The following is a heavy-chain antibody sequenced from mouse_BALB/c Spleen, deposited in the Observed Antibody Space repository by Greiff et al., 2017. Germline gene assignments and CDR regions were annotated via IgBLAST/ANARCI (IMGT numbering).Heavy chain of an antibody. CDR2: IDPENGNT. Sequence: EVQLQQSGAELVRPGALVKLSCKASGFNIKDYYMHWVKQRPEQGLEWIGWIDPENGNTIYDPKFQGKATITADTSSNTAYLQLSSLTSEDSAVYYCTRKGGNWYCDVWGAGTTVTVSS. CDR3: TRKGGNWYCDV. CDR1: GFNIKDYY. V-gene: IGHV14-1*02. J-gene: IGHJ1*01.